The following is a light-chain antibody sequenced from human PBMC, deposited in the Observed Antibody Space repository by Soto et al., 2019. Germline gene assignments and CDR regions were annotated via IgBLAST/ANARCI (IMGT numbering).Light chain of an antibody. Sequence: ENVLTQSPGTLSLSPGERATLSCRASQSISSSYLAWYQQKPGQTPRLLIYHASSRATGIPDRFSGSGSGTDFTLTISRLEPEPFAVYSCQQYGYSVLTFGGGTKVEIK. J-gene: IGKJ4*01. CDR3: QQYGYSVLT. CDR1: QSISSSY. V-gene: IGKV3-20*01. CDR2: HAS.